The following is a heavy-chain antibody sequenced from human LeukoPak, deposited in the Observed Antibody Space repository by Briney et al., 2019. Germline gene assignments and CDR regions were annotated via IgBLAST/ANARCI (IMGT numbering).Heavy chain of an antibody. D-gene: IGHD3-10*01. Sequence: SLRLSCAASGFTFDDYAMHWVRQAPGKGLEWVSGISWNSGSIGYADSVKGRFTISRDNAKNSLYLQMNSLRAEDTALYYCAKDLYGSGSDWGQGTLVTVSS. J-gene: IGHJ4*02. CDR2: ISWNSGSI. V-gene: IGHV3-9*01. CDR1: GFTFDDYA. CDR3: AKDLYGSGSD.